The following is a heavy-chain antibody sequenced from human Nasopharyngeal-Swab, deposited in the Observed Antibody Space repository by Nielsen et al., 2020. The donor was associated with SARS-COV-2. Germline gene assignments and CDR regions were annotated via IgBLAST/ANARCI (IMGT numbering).Heavy chain of an antibody. V-gene: IGHV3-23*01. J-gene: IGHJ4*02. CDR2: ISGSGGST. D-gene: IGHD2-21*01. CDR1: GFTFSSYA. CDR3: AKWGSDSTAFDY. Sequence: GESLKISCAASGFTFSSYAMSWVRQAPGKGLEWVSAISGSGGSTYYADPVKGRFTVSRDNSKNTLYLQMNSLRAEDTAVYYCAKWGSDSTAFDYWGQGTLVTVSS.